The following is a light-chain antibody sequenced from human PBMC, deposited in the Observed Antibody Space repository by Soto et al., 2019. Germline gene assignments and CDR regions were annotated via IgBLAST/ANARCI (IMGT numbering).Light chain of an antibody. CDR3: EQYNSYPPT. Sequence: DIQMTQSPSTLSASVGDRVTITCRASQSISSWLAWYQQKPGKAPKLLIYKASSLESGVPSRFRGSGSGTEFTLTISSLQPDDFATYYCEQYNSYPPTSGGGTKVDIK. CDR2: KAS. J-gene: IGKJ4*01. V-gene: IGKV1-5*03. CDR1: QSISSW.